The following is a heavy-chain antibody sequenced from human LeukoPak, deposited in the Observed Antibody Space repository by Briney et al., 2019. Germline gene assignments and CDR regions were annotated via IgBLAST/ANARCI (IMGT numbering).Heavy chain of an antibody. Sequence: SETLSLTCTVSGGSISSYYWSWIRQPPGKGLEWIGFMSNSGHTDSNASLKSRVTISVDTSKNQFSLKLKSVTAADTAVYYCARVSVAGTGPDYWGQGTLVTVSS. V-gene: IGHV4-59*01. J-gene: IGHJ4*02. CDR2: MSNSGHT. CDR1: GGSISSYY. CDR3: ARVSVAGTGPDY. D-gene: IGHD6-13*01.